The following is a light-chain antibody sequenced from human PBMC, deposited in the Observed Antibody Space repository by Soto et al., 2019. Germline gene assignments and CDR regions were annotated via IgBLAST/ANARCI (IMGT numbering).Light chain of an antibody. CDR3: CSYETSSTYV. J-gene: IGLJ1*01. CDR1: SSDVGSYNL. Sequence: QSALTQPASVSGSPGQSITISCTGTSSDVGSYNLVSWYQHHPGKTHKLMIYEGSRRPSGVSNRFSASKSGNTASLTISGLQAEDEAEYYCCSYETSSTYVFGSGTKLTVL. CDR2: EGS. V-gene: IGLV2-23*01.